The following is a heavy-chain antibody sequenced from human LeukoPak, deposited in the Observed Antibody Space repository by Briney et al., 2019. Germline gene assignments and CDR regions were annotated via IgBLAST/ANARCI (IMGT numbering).Heavy chain of an antibody. CDR2: ISSSSSYI. V-gene: IGHV3-21*04. Sequence: GGSLRLSCAASGFTFSSYSMNWVRQAPGKGLEWVSSISSSSSYIYYADSVKGRFTISRDNSKNTLYLQMNSLRAEDTAVYYCAKSYLLQLPGHWGQGTLVTVSS. J-gene: IGHJ4*02. CDR3: AKSYLLQLPGH. D-gene: IGHD6-6*01. CDR1: GFTFSSYS.